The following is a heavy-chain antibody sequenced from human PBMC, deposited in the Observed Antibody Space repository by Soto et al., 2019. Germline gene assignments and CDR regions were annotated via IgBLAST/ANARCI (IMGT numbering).Heavy chain of an antibody. D-gene: IGHD6-13*01. CDR2: IYYSGRT. J-gene: IGHJ3*02. V-gene: IGHV4-39*01. CDR3: ARSRGSWYTDAFDI. CDR1: GGSVRSSTYY. Sequence: SETLSLTCTVSGGSVRSSTYYWGWIRQAPGKGLEWIASIYYSGRTHNNPALKSRVTMSVDTYTNQFSLKMNAVTAADTAVYYCARSRGSWYTDAFDIWGQGTLVTVSS.